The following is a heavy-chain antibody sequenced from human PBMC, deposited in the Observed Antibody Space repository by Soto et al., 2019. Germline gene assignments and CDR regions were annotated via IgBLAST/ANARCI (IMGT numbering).Heavy chain of an antibody. V-gene: IGHV3-21*01. Sequence: GGSLRLSCAASGFTFSSYSMNWVRQAPGKGLEWVSSISSSSSYKYYADSVKGRFTISRDNAKNSLYLQMNSLRAEDTAVYYCATQKAITFGGVIVPYFDYWGQGTLVTVSS. D-gene: IGHD3-16*02. CDR1: GFTFSSYS. J-gene: IGHJ4*02. CDR3: ATQKAITFGGVIVPYFDY. CDR2: ISSSSSYK.